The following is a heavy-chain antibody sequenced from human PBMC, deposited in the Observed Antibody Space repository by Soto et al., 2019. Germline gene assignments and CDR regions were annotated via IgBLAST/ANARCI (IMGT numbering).Heavy chain of an antibody. J-gene: IGHJ4*02. V-gene: IGHV3-53*04. CDR1: GFTVSSNY. CDR2: IYSGGST. CDR3: ARTTHDYSNYCCDD. D-gene: IGHD4-4*01. Sequence: GGSLRLSCAASGFTVSSNYMSWVRQAPGKGLEWVSVIYSGGSTYYADSVKGRFTISRHNSKNTLYLQMNSLKSEDTAVYYCARTTHDYSNYCCDDWGQGTLVTVSS.